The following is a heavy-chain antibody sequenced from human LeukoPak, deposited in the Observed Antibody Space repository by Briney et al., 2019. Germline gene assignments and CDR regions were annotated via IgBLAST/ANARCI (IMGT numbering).Heavy chain of an antibody. CDR3: VRKLENRYYYDSSGYTLDY. D-gene: IGHD3-22*01. CDR2: ISSSSSYI. Sequence: GGSLRLSCAASGFTFSSYSMNWVRQAPGKGLEWVSSISSSSSYIYYADSVKGRFTISRDNSKNTLYLQMNSLRAEDTAVYYCVRKLENRYYYDSSGYTLDYWGQGTLVTVSS. CDR1: GFTFSSYS. V-gene: IGHV3-21*04. J-gene: IGHJ4*02.